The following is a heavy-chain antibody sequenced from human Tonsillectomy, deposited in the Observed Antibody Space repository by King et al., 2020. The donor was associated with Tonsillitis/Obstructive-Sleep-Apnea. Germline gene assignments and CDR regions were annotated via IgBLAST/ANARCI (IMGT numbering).Heavy chain of an antibody. D-gene: IGHD3-10*01. J-gene: IGHJ3*02. Sequence: VQLVESGGGLVQPGESLTLSCAASGITFSKYWMTWVRQAPGKGLEWVANIKTDGSVTQYVDSVKGRFTISRDNAKNSLYLQMNNLRAADPAVYYCARDTNYVDSAIYYDVFDIWGQGTTVIVSS. CDR1: GITFSKYW. CDR2: IKTDGSVT. CDR3: ARDTNYVDSAIYYDVFDI. V-gene: IGHV3-7*01.